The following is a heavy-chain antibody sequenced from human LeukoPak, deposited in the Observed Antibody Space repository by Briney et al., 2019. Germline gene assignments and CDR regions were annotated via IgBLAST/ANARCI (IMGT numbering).Heavy chain of an antibody. Sequence: GGSLRLSSAASGFTFSSYGMHWVRQAPGNGLEWVAFIRYDGSNKYYADSVKGRFTISRDNSKNTLYLQMNSLRAEDTAVYYCAKDVPRNITISFYYMDVWGKGTTVTVSS. CDR3: AKDVPRNITISFYYMDV. D-gene: IGHD3-3*01. J-gene: IGHJ6*03. CDR2: IRYDGSNK. V-gene: IGHV3-30*02. CDR1: GFTFSSYG.